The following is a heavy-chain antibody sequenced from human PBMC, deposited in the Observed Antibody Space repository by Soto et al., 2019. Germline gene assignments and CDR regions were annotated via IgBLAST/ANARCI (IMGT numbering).Heavy chain of an antibody. V-gene: IGHV1-69*13. CDR3: ARTSYGSGSYYNGYFDY. CDR1: GGTFSSYA. CDR2: IIPIFGTA. D-gene: IGHD3-10*01. J-gene: IGHJ4*02. Sequence: SVKVSCKASGGTFSSYAISWVRQAPGQGLEWMGGIIPIFGTANYAQKFQGRVTITADESTSTAYMELSSLRSEDTTVYYCARTSYGSGSYYNGYFDYWGQGTLVTVSS.